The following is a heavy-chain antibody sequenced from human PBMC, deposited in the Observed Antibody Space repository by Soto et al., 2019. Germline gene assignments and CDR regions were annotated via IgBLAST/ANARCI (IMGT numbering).Heavy chain of an antibody. CDR1: GGIFSNYV. Sequence: QVQLVQSGAEVKKPGSSVKVACKASGGIFSNYVLNWVRQAPGQWLEWMGGIIPIFGTGNYAQKFQGRVTITADESTTTASMELRGLRSEDTAVYSCARRYYNSSGYFDYWGQGTLVTVSS. D-gene: IGHD3-22*01. J-gene: IGHJ4*02. CDR3: ARRYYNSSGYFDY. CDR2: IIPIFGTG. V-gene: IGHV1-69*01.